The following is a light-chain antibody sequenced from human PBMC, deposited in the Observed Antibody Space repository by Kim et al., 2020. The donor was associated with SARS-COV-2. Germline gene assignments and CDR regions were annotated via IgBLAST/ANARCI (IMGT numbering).Light chain of an antibody. CDR1: SSNIGDCYD. Sequence: QRVTSPGPGSSSNIGDCYDVPWYQQLPGTAPKLLIYGNTNRPSGVPDRFSGSKSGTSASLAITGLQAEDEADYYCQSYDSSLSGVVFGGGTQLTVL. J-gene: IGLJ2*01. CDR3: QSYDSSLSGVV. V-gene: IGLV1-40*01. CDR2: GNT.